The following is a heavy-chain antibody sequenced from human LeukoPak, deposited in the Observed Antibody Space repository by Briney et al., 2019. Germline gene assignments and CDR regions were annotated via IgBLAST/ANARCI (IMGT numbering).Heavy chain of an antibody. D-gene: IGHD4-11*01. V-gene: IGHV4-61*02. CDR2: IYTSGST. CDR1: GGSISSGSYY. CDR3: ARSSNHVGYNWFDP. J-gene: IGHJ5*02. Sequence: PSQTLSLTCTVSGGSISSGSYYWSWIRQPAGKGLEWIGRIYTSGSTNYNPSLKSRVTISVDTSKNQFSLKLSSVTAADTAVYYCARSSNHVGYNWFDPWGQGTLVTVSS.